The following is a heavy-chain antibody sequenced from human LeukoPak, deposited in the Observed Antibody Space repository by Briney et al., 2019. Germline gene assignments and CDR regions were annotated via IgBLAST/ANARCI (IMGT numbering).Heavy chain of an antibody. CDR1: GGSIIGHW. Sequence: PSEALSPTCTVSGGSIIGHWWSWIRQPPGKGLEWIGDIFYSGGSTNYNPSLKSRLTMSLDTSKNQFSLKLTSVTAADTAMYYCARRNTADASIDFWGQGTLVTASS. D-gene: IGHD2/OR15-2a*01. J-gene: IGHJ4*02. CDR3: ARRNTADASIDF. V-gene: IGHV4-59*08. CDR2: IFYSGGST.